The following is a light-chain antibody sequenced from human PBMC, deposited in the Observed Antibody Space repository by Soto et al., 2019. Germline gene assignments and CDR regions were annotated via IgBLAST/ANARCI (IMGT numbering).Light chain of an antibody. CDR1: SSNIGAGYD. Sequence: QSVLTQPPSVSGAPGQRVTISCTGSSSNIGAGYDVHWYQQLPGTAPKLLIYDNSNRPSGVPDRFSGSKSGTSASLAITGLQAEDEADYYCQSYDSSLSGLDVFGTGTKVTVL. CDR2: DNS. CDR3: QSYDSSLSGLDV. V-gene: IGLV1-40*01. J-gene: IGLJ1*01.